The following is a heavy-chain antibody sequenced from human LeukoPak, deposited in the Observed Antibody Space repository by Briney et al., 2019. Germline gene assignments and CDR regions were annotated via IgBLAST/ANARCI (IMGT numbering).Heavy chain of an antibody. J-gene: IGHJ4*02. V-gene: IGHV4-34*01. CDR1: GDSFSGYY. D-gene: IGHD3-22*01. CDR3: ARGKYDSGGYYLDY. Sequence: SENLSLTCAVYGDSFSGYYWSWLRQPPGKGLTWLGEINHSGSITYNPSLKTLVTISLDTSKSQFSLKLSSVTAADTAVYYCARGKYDSGGYYLDYWGQGTLVTVSS. CDR2: INHSGSI.